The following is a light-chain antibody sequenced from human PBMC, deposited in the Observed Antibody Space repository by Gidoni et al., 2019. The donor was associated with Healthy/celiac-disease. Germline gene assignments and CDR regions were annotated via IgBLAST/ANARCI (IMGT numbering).Light chain of an antibody. CDR3: QQYGSSSQT. Sequence: DIVLTQSPCTLSLSPGERATLSLRASQSVSSNYLAWDQQKPGQAPRLLIYGASSRATGIPHRFSGSGSGTDFTLTISRLEPEDFAVYYCQQYGSSSQTFGQGTKVEIK. J-gene: IGKJ1*01. CDR1: QSVSSNY. V-gene: IGKV3-20*01. CDR2: GAS.